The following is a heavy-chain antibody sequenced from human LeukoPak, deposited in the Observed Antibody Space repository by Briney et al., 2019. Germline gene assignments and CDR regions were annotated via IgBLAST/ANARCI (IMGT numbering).Heavy chain of an antibody. V-gene: IGHV3-30*03. CDR1: GFTISTYA. CDR3: ARDWGSSGYYNWFDS. Sequence: GGSLRLSCAASGFTISTYAMHWVRQAPGKGLEWVTMLSHDGSETYYLDSVKGRFSISRDSSKSTLFLQMSSLRPEDTAVYYCARDWGSSGYYNWFDSWGQGTLVTVSS. J-gene: IGHJ5*01. D-gene: IGHD6-19*01. CDR2: LSHDGSET.